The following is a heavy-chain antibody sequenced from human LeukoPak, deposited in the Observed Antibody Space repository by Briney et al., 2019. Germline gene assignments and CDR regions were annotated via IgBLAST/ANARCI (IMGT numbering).Heavy chain of an antibody. Sequence: SVKVSCKASGGTFSIYAISWVRQAPGQGLEWMGRIIPILGIANYAQKFQGRVTITADKSTSTAYMELSSLRPEDTAVYYCARDRAVAGQGVFDYWGQGTLVTVSS. V-gene: IGHV1-69*10. CDR2: IIPILGIA. CDR3: ARDRAVAGQGVFDY. CDR1: GGTFSIYA. J-gene: IGHJ4*02. D-gene: IGHD6-19*01.